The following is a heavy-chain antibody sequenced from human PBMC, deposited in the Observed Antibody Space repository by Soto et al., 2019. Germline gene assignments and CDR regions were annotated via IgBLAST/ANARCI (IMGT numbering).Heavy chain of an antibody. Sequence: QVQLQQWGAGLLKPSETLSLTCAVYGGSFSGYYWSWIRQPPGKGLEWIGEINHSGSTNYNPSLKSRVTISVDTSKNQFSLKLSSVTAADTAVYYCARGMARYSYGRNYFDYWGQGTLVTVSS. J-gene: IGHJ4*02. CDR1: GGSFSGYY. D-gene: IGHD5-18*01. CDR3: ARGMARYSYGRNYFDY. CDR2: INHSGST. V-gene: IGHV4-34*01.